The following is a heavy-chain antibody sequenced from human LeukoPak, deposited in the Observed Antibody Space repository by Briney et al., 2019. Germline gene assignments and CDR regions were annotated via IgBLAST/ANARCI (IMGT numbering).Heavy chain of an antibody. Sequence: ASVKVSCKASGYTFTSYDINWVRQATGQGLEWMGWMNPNSGNTGYAQKFQGRVTMTRNTSISTAYMELSSLRSEDTAVYYCARSTRGATDFDYWGQGTLVTVSS. CDR3: ARSTRGATDFDY. CDR1: GYTFTSYD. CDR2: MNPNSGNT. J-gene: IGHJ4*02. D-gene: IGHD1-26*01. V-gene: IGHV1-8*01.